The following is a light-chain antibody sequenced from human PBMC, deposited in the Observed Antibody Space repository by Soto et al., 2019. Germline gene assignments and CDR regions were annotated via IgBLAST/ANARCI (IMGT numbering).Light chain of an antibody. CDR1: SSNIGAGYD. J-gene: IGLJ1*01. CDR2: GNS. CDR3: QSFDSSLSGLEV. Sequence: QSGLTQPPSVSGTPGQRVTISCTGTSSNIGAGYDVLWYQQLPGTAPKLLIYGNSNRPSGVPVRFSGSKSGTSASLAITGLQAEDEADYYCQSFDSSLSGLEVFGTGTKVTVL. V-gene: IGLV1-40*01.